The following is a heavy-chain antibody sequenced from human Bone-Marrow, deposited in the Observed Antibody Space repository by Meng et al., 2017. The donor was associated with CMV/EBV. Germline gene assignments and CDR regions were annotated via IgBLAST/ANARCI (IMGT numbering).Heavy chain of an antibody. D-gene: IGHD3-22*01. J-gene: IGHJ4*02. V-gene: IGHV3-30-3*01. CDR3: AKDIGMHSSGYLDY. Sequence: GGSLRLSGAASGFTFSSYAMHWVRQAPGKGLEWVAVISYDGSNKYYADSVKGRFTISRDNSKNTLYLQMNSLRAEDTAVYYCAKDIGMHSSGYLDYWGQGTLVTVSS. CDR2: ISYDGSNK. CDR1: GFTFSSYA.